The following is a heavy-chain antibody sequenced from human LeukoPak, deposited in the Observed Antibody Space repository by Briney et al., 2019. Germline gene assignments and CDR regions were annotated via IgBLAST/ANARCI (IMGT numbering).Heavy chain of an antibody. CDR3: ARDLYRIVVVPHYFDY. CDR2: IQQDGSEK. V-gene: IGHV3-7*01. CDR1: GFIFSRHW. J-gene: IGHJ4*02. Sequence: PGGSLRLSCEASGFIFSRHWMSWVRQAPGKGLEWVANIQQDGSEKYYVDSVKGRFTISRDNAKNSLYLQMYSLRAEDTAVYYCARDLYRIVVVPHYFDYWGQGTLVTVSS. D-gene: IGHD3-22*01.